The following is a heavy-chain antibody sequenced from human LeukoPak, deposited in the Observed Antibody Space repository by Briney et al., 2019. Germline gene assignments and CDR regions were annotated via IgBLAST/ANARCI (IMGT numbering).Heavy chain of an antibody. Sequence: SSVKVSCKASVGTFSSYAISWVRQAPGQGLEWIGRIIPIFGIANYAQKFQGRVTITADKSTSTAYMELSSLRSEDTAVYYCAREWFGELPFDYWGQGTLVTVSS. CDR2: IIPIFGIA. D-gene: IGHD3-10*01. CDR3: AREWFGELPFDY. V-gene: IGHV1-69*04. J-gene: IGHJ4*02. CDR1: VGTFSSYA.